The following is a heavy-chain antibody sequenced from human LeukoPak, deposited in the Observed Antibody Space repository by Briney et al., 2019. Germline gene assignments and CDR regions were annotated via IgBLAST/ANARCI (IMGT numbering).Heavy chain of an antibody. V-gene: IGHV3-30*04. CDR1: GLTFSSLA. CDR3: ATESSLSN. D-gene: IGHD2/OR15-2a*01. CDR2: ISYDGTYA. Sequence: PGRSLRLSCAASGLTFSSLAMDWVRQAPGKGLEWVGDISYDGTYASYAASVRGRFTISRDNSKNTLYLQMNSLRTKDTAVYYCATESSLSNWGLGTLVTVSS. J-gene: IGHJ4*02.